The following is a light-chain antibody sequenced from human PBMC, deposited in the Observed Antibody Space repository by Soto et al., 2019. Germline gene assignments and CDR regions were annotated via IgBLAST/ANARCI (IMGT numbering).Light chain of an antibody. V-gene: IGKV2-30*02. Sequence: LSPLWIQLTSGPAAAIACRSNQSLVHSDGIAYFSWFQQRPGRSPRRLIYKVSTRDSGVPARFSGSGSGTDFALNISSVQPEDVGVYYCMQGTHWQITFGQGTKLDIK. CDR1: QSLVHSDGIAY. CDR3: MQGTHWQIT. J-gene: IGKJ5*01. CDR2: KVS.